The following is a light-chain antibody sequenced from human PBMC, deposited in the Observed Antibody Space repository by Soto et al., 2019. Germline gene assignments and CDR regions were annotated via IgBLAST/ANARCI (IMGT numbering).Light chain of an antibody. Sequence: QSVLAQPASVSGSPGQSXTISCTGTSSDVGNYNYVSWYQQHPGKAPKLMIHDVSNRPSGVSNRFSGSKSGNTASLTISGLQAEDEADYYCSSCTSSSTYVFGTGTKVTVL. CDR1: SSDVGNYNY. CDR2: DVS. CDR3: SSCTSSSTYV. V-gene: IGLV2-14*01. J-gene: IGLJ1*01.